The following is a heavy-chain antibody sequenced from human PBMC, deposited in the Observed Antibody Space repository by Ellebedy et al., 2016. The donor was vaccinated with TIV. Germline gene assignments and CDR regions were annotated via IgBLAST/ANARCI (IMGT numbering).Heavy chain of an antibody. CDR3: ARSSDYSDGRGYYPNWFDP. V-gene: IGHV4-59*01. CDR2: YYYTGST. J-gene: IGHJ5*02. Sequence: SETLSLTXSVSGDSISSYYWTWVRQPPGKGLEWIAYYYYTGSTKYNPSLKSRVTISVGTSNNQFSLELSSVTAADTAVYFCARSSDYSDGRGYYPNWFDPWGQGTLVTVSS. D-gene: IGHD3-22*01. CDR1: GDSISSYY.